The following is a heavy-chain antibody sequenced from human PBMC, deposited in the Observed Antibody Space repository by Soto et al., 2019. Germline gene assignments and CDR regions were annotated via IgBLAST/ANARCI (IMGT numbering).Heavy chain of an antibody. V-gene: IGHV2-5*02. J-gene: IGHJ4*02. Sequence: QITLNESGPTVVNPTETLTRPCRSSGFSLTTSGVGVGWIRQSPGKPPEGLALIYWDDDKRYSDSLKSRLTITKDTSKNQVVLTVSDLDPTDTATYYCAHRVLRTVFGLVTTTAIYFDFWGQGTPVAVSS. CDR3: AHRVLRTVFGLVTTTAIYFDF. CDR2: IYWDDDK. CDR1: GFSLTTSGVG. D-gene: IGHD3-3*01.